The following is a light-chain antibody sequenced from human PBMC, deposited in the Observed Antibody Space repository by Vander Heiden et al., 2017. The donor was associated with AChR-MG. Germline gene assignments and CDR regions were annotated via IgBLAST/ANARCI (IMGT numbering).Light chain of an antibody. V-gene: IGLV2-14*03. CDR3: SSYTSSNTVL. Sequence: QSALTQPASVSGSPRQSITISCTGTSSDVGGYNFVSWYQQHPGKAPKLMIYDVSERPSGVSYRFSGSKSGFTASLTISGLQAEDEADYYCSSYTSSNTVLFGGGTKLTVL. CDR1: SSDVGGYNF. J-gene: IGLJ2*01. CDR2: DVS.